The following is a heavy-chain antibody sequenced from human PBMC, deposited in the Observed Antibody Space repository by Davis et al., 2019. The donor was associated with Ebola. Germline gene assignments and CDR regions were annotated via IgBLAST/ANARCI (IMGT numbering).Heavy chain of an antibody. Sequence: GGSLRLSCTAPGFTVSSNHMSWVRQAPGKGLEWVSVIYDQSTAYADAVRGRFIISRDKSNNTLYLEMSSLRVDDTAVYYCATTQWLREFDNWGQGTLVTVSS. V-gene: IGHV3-53*05. J-gene: IGHJ4*02. D-gene: IGHD6-19*01. CDR2: IYDQST. CDR1: GFTVSSNH. CDR3: ATTQWLREFDN.